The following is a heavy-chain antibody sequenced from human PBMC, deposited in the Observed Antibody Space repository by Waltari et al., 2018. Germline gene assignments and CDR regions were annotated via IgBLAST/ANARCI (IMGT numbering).Heavy chain of an antibody. J-gene: IGHJ3*02. CDR1: GFTFSSYW. V-gene: IGHV3-7*01. CDR3: ARLYGDYVYAFDI. CDR2: IKQDGSGK. Sequence: EVQLVESGGGLVQPGGSLRLSCAASGFTFSSYWMSWVRQAPGKGLEWVANIKQDGSGKDDVDYVKGRFTISRDNAKNSLYLQMNSLRAEDTAVYYCARLYGDYVYAFDIWGQGTMVTVSS. D-gene: IGHD4-17*01.